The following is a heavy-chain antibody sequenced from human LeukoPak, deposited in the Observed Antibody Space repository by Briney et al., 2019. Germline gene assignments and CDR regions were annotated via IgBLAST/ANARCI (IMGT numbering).Heavy chain of an antibody. CDR3: ARQYSGSYFGRFDP. V-gene: IGHV4-39*01. J-gene: IGHJ5*02. Sequence: SETLSLTCTISGGSISSGSYYWGWIRQPPGKGLEWIGNIYYSGTTYYNPSLKSRVTISVDTSKNQFSLQLTSVTAADTAVYYCARQYSGSYFGRFDPWGQGTLVTVSS. CDR1: GGSISSGSYY. D-gene: IGHD1-26*01. CDR2: IYYSGTT.